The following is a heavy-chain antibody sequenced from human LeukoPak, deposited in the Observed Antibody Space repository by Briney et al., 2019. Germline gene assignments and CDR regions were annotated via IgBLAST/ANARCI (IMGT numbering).Heavy chain of an antibody. CDR1: GYTFTGCY. V-gene: IGHV1-2*02. J-gene: IGHJ5*02. CDR2: INPNSGGT. D-gene: IGHD6-6*01. CDR3: ARPRSIAARPSPRGWFDP. Sequence: ASVKVSCKASGYTFTGCYMHWVRQAPGQGLEWMGWINPNSGGTNYAQKFQGRVTMTRDTSISTAYMELSRLRSDDTAVYYCARPRSIAARPSPRGWFDPWGQGTLVTVSS.